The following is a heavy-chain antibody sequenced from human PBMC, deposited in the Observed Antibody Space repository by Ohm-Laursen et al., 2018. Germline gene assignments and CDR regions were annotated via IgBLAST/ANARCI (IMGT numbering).Heavy chain of an antibody. V-gene: IGHV4-59*08. CDR3: ARGPRERLGLFENKKEYFQH. Sequence: SETLSLTCTVSGGSISSYYWSWIRQPPGKGLEWIGYIYYSGSTNSNPSLKSRVTISVTTSKNQFSLKLSSVTAADTAVYYCARGPRERLGLFENKKEYFQHWGQGTLVTVSS. D-gene: IGHD3-3*01. CDR1: GGSISSYY. CDR2: IYYSGST. J-gene: IGHJ1*01.